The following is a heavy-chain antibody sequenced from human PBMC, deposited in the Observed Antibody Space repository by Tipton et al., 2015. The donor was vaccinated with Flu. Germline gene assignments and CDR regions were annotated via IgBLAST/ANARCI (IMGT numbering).Heavy chain of an antibody. D-gene: IGHD3-3*01. CDR3: SREGFLEWFSDEFDP. V-gene: IGHV3-21*01. CDR2: ISSSSSHK. CDR1: GFPFSSHS. Sequence: SLRLSCTVSGFPFSSHSMNWVRQGPGKGLEWVSSISSSSSHKYYAESVKGRFTISRDNAKNALYLQMNSLRAEDTAVYYCSREGFLEWFSDEFDPWGQGTLVTVSS. J-gene: IGHJ5*02.